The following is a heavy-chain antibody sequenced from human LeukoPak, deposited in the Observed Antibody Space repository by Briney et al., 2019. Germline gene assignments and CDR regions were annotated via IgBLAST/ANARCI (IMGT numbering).Heavy chain of an antibody. D-gene: IGHD1-20*01. V-gene: IGHV3-74*01. J-gene: IGHJ4*02. CDR2: INSDGSST. CDR1: GFTFSSYW. Sequence: GGSLRLSCAASGFTFSSYWMHWVRQAPGKGLVWVSRINSDGSSTSYADSVKGRFTISRDNAKNTLYLQMNSLRAEDTAVYYCARAPYNWKPTHFDYWGQGTLVTVSS. CDR3: ARAPYNWKPTHFDY.